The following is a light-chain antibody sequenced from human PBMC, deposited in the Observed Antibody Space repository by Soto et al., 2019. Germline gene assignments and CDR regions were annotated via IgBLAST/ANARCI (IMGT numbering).Light chain of an antibody. Sequence: EIVLTQSPGTLSLSPGAGATLSCRASQSVGNNYLAWYQHKPGQAPRLLIFGASRRATGIPGRFSGSGSGTGFPLTISRLEPEDFALYYCQQHATSPRTFGGGTKVDIK. CDR2: GAS. CDR3: QQHATSPRT. V-gene: IGKV3-20*01. CDR1: QSVGNNY. J-gene: IGKJ4*01.